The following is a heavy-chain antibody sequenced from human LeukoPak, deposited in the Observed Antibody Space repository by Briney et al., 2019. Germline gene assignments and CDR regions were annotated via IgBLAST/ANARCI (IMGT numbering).Heavy chain of an antibody. J-gene: IGHJ4*02. CDR1: GGSISTYY. Sequence: SETLSLTCTVSGGSISTYYWSWIRQPPGKGLEWIGYIYYSGSTNYNPSLKSRVTISVDTSKNQFSLNLSSVTAADTAVYYCARDSSLVHPFFDYWGQGTLVTVSS. D-gene: IGHD3-16*02. CDR2: IYYSGST. V-gene: IGHV4-59*12. CDR3: ARDSSLVHPFFDY.